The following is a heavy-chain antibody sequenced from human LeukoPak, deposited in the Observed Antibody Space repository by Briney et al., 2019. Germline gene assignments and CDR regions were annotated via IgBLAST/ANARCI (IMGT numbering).Heavy chain of an antibody. CDR3: ASTLGYCSGGSCSHWFDP. Sequence: ASVKVSCKAPGGTFSSYAISWVRQAPGQGLEWMGGIIPIFGTANYAQKFQGRVTITADESTSTAYMELSSLRSEDTAVYYCASTLGYCSGGSCSHWFDPWGQGTLVTVSS. V-gene: IGHV1-69*13. CDR2: IIPIFGTA. J-gene: IGHJ5*02. D-gene: IGHD2-15*01. CDR1: GGTFSSYA.